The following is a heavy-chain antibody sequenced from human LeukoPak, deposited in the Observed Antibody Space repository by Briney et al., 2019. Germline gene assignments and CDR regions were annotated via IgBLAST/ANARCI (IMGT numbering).Heavy chain of an antibody. D-gene: IGHD1-14*01. CDR1: GGTFISYA. J-gene: IGHJ4*02. V-gene: IGHV1-69*01. CDR3: ARDSKTGDYIDY. Sequence: SVKVSCKASGGTFISYAISWVRQAPGQGLEWMGGIIPIFGTANYAQKFQGRVTITADESTSTAYMELSSLRSEDTAVYYCARDSKTGDYIDYWGQGTLVTVSS. CDR2: IIPIFGTA.